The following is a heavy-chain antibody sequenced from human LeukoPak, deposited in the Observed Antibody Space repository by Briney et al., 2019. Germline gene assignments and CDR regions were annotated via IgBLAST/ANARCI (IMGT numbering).Heavy chain of an antibody. V-gene: IGHV4-34*12. Sequence: SETLSLTCAVYGGSFSGYYWGWIRQPPGKGLEWIGSIFYSGSTYYNPSLKSRVTISVDTSNNQFSLKLTSVTAAGTAMYYCVTQILLCHYYWGQGTLVTVSS. CDR2: IFYSGST. J-gene: IGHJ4*02. CDR1: GGSFSGYY. D-gene: IGHD3-10*01. CDR3: VTQILLCHYY.